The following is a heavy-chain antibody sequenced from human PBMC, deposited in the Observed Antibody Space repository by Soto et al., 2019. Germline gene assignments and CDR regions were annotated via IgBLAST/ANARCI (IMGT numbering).Heavy chain of an antibody. CDR3: ARDAFPAH. CDR1: GGSVTEFY. D-gene: IGHD2-15*01. J-gene: IGHJ4*02. Sequence: SETLSLTSSDSGGSVTEFYWSWLRQSPGKGVEWIGYIHHSGNTNYYPSLESRVNLSLDKSKNQISLHLSAVTAADTAVYYCARDAFPAHWGQGTRVT. CDR2: IHHSGNT. V-gene: IGHV4-59*02.